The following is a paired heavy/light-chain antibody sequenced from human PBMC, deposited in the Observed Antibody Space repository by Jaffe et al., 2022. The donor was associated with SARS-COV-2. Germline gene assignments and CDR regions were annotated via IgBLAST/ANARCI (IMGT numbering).Heavy chain of an antibody. CDR1: GYSISSGYY. Sequence: QVQLQESGPGLVKTSETLSLTCTVSGYSISSGYYWGWIRQPPGKGLQWIGNINYNGSTNYNPSLKSRVTISLDTSENQFSLKLSSVTAADTAVYYCARSRTYCSGGSCYLPGYWGQGTLVTVSS. CDR2: INYNGST. CDR3: ARSRTYCSGGSCYLPGY. J-gene: IGHJ4*02. D-gene: IGHD2-15*01. V-gene: IGHV4-38-2*02.
Light chain of an antibody. Sequence: QSALTQPPSASGSPGQSVTISCTGTNSDVGGYNYVSWYQQRPGKAPKLMIYEVTKRPSGVPDRFSGSKSGNTASLTVSGLQAEDEADYYCSSYASSNDCVFGGGTKLTVL. CDR2: EVT. CDR1: NSDVGGYNY. CDR3: SSYASSNDCV. V-gene: IGLV2-8*01. J-gene: IGLJ2*01.